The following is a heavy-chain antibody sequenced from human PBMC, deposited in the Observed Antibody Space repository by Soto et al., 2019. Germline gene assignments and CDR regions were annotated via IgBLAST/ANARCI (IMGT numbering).Heavy chain of an antibody. CDR3: AKVGYGGNLPDAFDM. CDR2: ISASGGST. D-gene: IGHD4-17*01. J-gene: IGHJ3*02. V-gene: IGHV3-23*01. Sequence: GGSLRLSCAASGFTFSSNAMTWVRQAPGKGLEWVSAISASGGSTYYADSVKVRFTISRDKSKNTLYLEMNSLRAEDTAVYYCAKVGYGGNLPDAFDMWGQGTMVTVSS. CDR1: GFTFSSNA.